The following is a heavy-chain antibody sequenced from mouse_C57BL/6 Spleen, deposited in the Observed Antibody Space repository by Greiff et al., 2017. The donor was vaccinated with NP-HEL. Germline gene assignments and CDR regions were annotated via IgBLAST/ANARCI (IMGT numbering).Heavy chain of an antibody. Sequence: VQLVESGPGLVAPSQSLSITCTVSGFSLTSYAISWVRQPPGKGLEWLGVIWTGGGTNYNSALKSRLSISKDNSTRQVFLKMNSLQTDDTARYYCARNEGNYGGFAYWGQGTLVTVSA. CDR3: ARNEGNYGGFAY. D-gene: IGHD2-1*01. J-gene: IGHJ3*01. V-gene: IGHV2-9-1*01. CDR1: GFSLTSYA. CDR2: IWTGGGT.